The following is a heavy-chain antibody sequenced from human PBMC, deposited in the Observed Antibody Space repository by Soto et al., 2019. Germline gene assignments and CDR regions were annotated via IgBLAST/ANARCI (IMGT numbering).Heavy chain of an antibody. V-gene: IGHV1-18*01. J-gene: IGHJ4*02. Sequence: QVHLVQSGAEVKKPGASVKVSCKGSGYGFTTYGITGVRQAPGQGLEWMAWISAHNGNTNYAQELQGRVTVTRDTSTSTAYMELRSLRSDDTAVYYCARGRYGDYWGQGALVTVSS. CDR1: GYGFTTYG. D-gene: IGHD1-1*01. CDR2: ISAHNGNT. CDR3: ARGRYGDY.